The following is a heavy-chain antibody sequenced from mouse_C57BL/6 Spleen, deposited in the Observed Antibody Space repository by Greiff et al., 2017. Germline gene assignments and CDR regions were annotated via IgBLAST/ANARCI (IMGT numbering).Heavy chain of an antibody. CDR2: INPSNGGT. D-gene: IGHD1-1*01. CDR1: GYTFTSYW. Sequence: QVQLQQPGTELVKPGASVKLSCKASGYTFTSYWMHWVKQSPGQGLEWIGNINPSNGGTNYNEKFKSKATLTVDKSSSTAYMQLSSLTSEDSAVYYCAITGGDYCYGSSYAMDYWGQGTSVTVSS. CDR3: AITGGDYCYGSSYAMDY. V-gene: IGHV1-53*01. J-gene: IGHJ4*01.